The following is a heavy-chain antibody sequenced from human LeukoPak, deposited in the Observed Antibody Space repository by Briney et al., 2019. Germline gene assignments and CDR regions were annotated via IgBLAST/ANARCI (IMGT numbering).Heavy chain of an antibody. D-gene: IGHD1-1*01. V-gene: IGHV3-21*01. CDR3: VRCTFVLHKRCSAFDV. J-gene: IGHJ3*01. CDR2: ITSTTTYT. CDR1: GFIFNTFG. Sequence: GGSLRLSCSASGFIFNTFGMNWVRQAQGKGLEWVSSITSTTTYTYYADSVKGRFTISRDNAKNSLFLQTNSLRAEDTAVYYCVRCTFVLHKRCSAFDVWGQGTMVTVSA.